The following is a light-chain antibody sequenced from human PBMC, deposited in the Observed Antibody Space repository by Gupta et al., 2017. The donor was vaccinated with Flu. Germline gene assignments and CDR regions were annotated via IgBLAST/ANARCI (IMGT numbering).Light chain of an antibody. CDR3: MQSLENPYT. V-gene: IGKV2-28*01. CDR2: LAS. Sequence: IVLTPYPQSLPVIPGGQASISCSSTNILLQYGNKYLDWYLQKAGQSPQLLIHLASNRASGVPDRFSGSGSGTDFTLKISRVEAEDVGVYYCMQSLENPYTFGQGTKLEIK. CDR1: NILLQYGNKY. J-gene: IGKJ2*01.